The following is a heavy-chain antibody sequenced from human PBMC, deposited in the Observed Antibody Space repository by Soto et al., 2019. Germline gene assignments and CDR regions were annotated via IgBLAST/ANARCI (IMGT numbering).Heavy chain of an antibody. J-gene: IGHJ4*02. V-gene: IGHV4-30-2*01. CDR3: ARGGYYDSSAYYFDY. D-gene: IGHD3-22*01. Sequence: KPSETLSLTCAVSGGSISSDGYSWSWIRQPPGKGLEWIGYIYHSGSTYYNPSLKSRVTTSVDRSKNQFSLKLSSVTAADTAVYYCARGGYYDSSAYYFDYWGQGTLVTVSS. CDR1: GGSISSDGYS. CDR2: IYHSGST.